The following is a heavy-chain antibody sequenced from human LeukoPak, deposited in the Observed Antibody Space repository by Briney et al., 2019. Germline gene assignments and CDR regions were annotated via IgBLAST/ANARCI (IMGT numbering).Heavy chain of an antibody. D-gene: IGHD2-2*01. CDR3: ARDRGIVVVPAAPESYYYYGMDV. CDR1: GYTFTSYG. Sequence: GASVKVSCKASGYTFTSYGISWVRQAPGQGLEWMGWISAYNGNTNYAQKLQGRVTMTTDTSTSTAYMELRSLRSDDTAVYYCARDRGIVVVPAAPESYYYYGMDVRGQGTTVTVSS. V-gene: IGHV1-18*01. CDR2: ISAYNGNT. J-gene: IGHJ6*02.